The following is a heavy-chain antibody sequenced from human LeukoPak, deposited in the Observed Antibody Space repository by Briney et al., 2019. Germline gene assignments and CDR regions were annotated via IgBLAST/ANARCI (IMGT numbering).Heavy chain of an antibody. CDR2: ISSRRGGDST. J-gene: IGHJ4*02. CDR1: GFTFSNYA. D-gene: IGHD3-9*01. Sequence: GGSLRLSCEASGFTFSNYAMSWVRQAPGKGLEWVSSISSRRGGDSTYYADSVKGRFTISRDNSKNTLYLQMNSLRAEDTAVYYCARERDVKDFDWLLPDYWGQGTLVTVSS. CDR3: ARERDVKDFDWLLPDY. V-gene: IGHV3-23*01.